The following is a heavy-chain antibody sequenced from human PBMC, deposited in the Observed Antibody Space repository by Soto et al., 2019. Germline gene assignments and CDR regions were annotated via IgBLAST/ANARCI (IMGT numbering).Heavy chain of an antibody. Sequence: PSETLSLTCAVYGGSFSGYYWSWIRQPPGKGLEWIGEINHSGSTNYNPTLKSRVTISVHTSKNQFSLKLSSVTAADTAVYYCARVKMGYCPPGVCFRGVRVAAGPLYYYGMNVWGQGSTVIV. J-gene: IGHJ6*02. CDR3: ARVKMGYCPPGVCFRGVRVAAGPLYYYGMNV. D-gene: IGHD2-8*01. V-gene: IGHV4-34*01. CDR1: GGSFSGYY. CDR2: INHSGST.